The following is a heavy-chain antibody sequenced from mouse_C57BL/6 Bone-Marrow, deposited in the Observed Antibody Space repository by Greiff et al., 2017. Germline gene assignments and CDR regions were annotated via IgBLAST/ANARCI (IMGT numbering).Heavy chain of an antibody. V-gene: IGHV1-80*01. D-gene: IGHD2-4*01. CDR2: IYPGDGDT. J-gene: IGHJ2*01. Sequence: QVQLKQSGAELVKPGASVEISCKASGYAFSSYWMNWVKQRPGKGLEWIGQIYPGDGDTNYNGKFKGKATLTADKSPSTAYMQLSSLTSYDSAVYFCARARLYDNDVRYFYYWGQGTTLSVSS. CDR3: ARARLYDNDVRYFYY. CDR1: GYAFSSYW.